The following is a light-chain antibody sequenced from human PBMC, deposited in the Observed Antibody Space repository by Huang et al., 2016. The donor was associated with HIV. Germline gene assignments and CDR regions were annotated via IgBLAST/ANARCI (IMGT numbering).Light chain of an antibody. CDR2: GGS. Sequence: EIVMTQSPVTLSVSPGEGATLSCRASQSVSSNLAWYQQKPGQAPRRLIYGGSVRGTGVAAGFSGSGAGTAFTLSISRLRSEDFAVYYCQQYNKWPQSFGGGTKVEIK. J-gene: IGKJ4*01. CDR1: QSVSSN. CDR3: QQYNKWPQS. V-gene: IGKV3-15*01.